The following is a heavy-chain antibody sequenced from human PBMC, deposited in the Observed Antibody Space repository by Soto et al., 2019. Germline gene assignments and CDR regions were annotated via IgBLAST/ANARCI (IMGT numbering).Heavy chain of an antibody. V-gene: IGHV1-69*13. CDR2: IIPIFGTA. Sequence: SVKVSCKASGGTISSYAISWVRQAPGQGLEWMGGIIPIFGTANYAQKFQGRVTITADESTSTAYMELSSLRSEDTAVYYCARDGPHYSRSFVFRLAYGMDVWGQGTTVTVSS. J-gene: IGHJ6*02. D-gene: IGHD6-6*01. CDR1: GGTISSYA. CDR3: ARDGPHYSRSFVFRLAYGMDV.